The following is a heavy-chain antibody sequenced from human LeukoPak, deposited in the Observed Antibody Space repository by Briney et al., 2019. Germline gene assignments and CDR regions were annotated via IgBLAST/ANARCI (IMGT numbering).Heavy chain of an antibody. J-gene: IGHJ4*02. V-gene: IGHV3-21*01. CDR1: GFTFSSYS. CDR2: ISSSSSYI. Sequence: PGGSLRLSCAASGFTFSSYSMNWVRQAPGKGLEWASSISSSSSYIYYADSVKGRFTISRDNAKNSLYLQMNSLRAEDTAVYYCASTLHVVVPAAIGYFDYWGQGTLVTVSS. CDR3: ASTLHVVVPAAIGYFDY. D-gene: IGHD2-2*02.